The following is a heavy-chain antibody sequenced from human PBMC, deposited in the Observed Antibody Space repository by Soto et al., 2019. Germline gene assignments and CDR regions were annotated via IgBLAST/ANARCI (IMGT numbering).Heavy chain of an antibody. CDR2: ISYDGSNK. Sequence: QVQLVESGGGAVQPGRTLRLSCAASGSTFGSYAMQWVRQAPGKGLEWVAVISYDGSNKYYTDSVKGRFNISRDNSKNTLYLQINSLRAEDTAVYYCARPLWRDDYNWGYFDLWGRGTLVTVSS. CDR3: ARPLWRDDYNWGYFDL. J-gene: IGHJ2*01. CDR1: GSTFGSYA. D-gene: IGHD4-4*01. V-gene: IGHV3-30-3*01.